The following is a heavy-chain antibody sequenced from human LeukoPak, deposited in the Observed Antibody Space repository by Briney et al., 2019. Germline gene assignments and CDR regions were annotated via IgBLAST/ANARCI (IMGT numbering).Heavy chain of an antibody. J-gene: IGHJ4*02. CDR3: ATVLTDSSWYFLFDY. Sequence: SETLSLTCTASGGSISSSSHYWGWIRQPPGKGLEWIGNIYYSGSTNYNPSLKSRVTISVDTSKNQFSLKLSSVTAADTAVYYCATVLTDSSWYFLFDYWGQGTLVTVSS. CDR1: GGSISSSSHY. V-gene: IGHV4-39*07. CDR2: IYYSGST. D-gene: IGHD6-13*01.